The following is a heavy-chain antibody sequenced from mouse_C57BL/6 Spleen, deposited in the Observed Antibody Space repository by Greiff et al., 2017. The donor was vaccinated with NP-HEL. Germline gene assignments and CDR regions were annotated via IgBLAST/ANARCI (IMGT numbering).Heavy chain of an antibody. Sequence: EVKLMESGGGLVKPGGSLKLSCAASGFTFSDYGMHWVRQAPEKGLEWVAYISSGSSTIYYADTVKGRFTISRDNAKNTLFLQMTSLRSEDTAMYYCARDYYGPLYYWGQGTTLTVSS. CDR3: ARDYYGPLYY. CDR1: GFTFSDYG. J-gene: IGHJ2*01. V-gene: IGHV5-17*01. D-gene: IGHD1-1*01. CDR2: ISSGSSTI.